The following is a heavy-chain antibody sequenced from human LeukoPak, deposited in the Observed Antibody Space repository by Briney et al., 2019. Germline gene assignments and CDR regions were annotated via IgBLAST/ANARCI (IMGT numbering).Heavy chain of an antibody. CDR2: IYHSGST. V-gene: IGHV4-30-2*01. J-gene: IGHJ4*02. D-gene: IGHD2-2*02. Sequence: SETLSLTCTVSGGSISSGSYYWSWIRQPPGKGLEWIGYIYHSGSTYYNPSLKSRVTISVDRSKNQFSLKLSSVTAADTAVYYCARDGSSYRYWGQGTLVTVSS. CDR3: ARDGSSYRY. CDR1: GGSISSGSYY.